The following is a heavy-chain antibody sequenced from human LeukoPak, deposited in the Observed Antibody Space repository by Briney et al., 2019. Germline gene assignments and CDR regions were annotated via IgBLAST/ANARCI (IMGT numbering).Heavy chain of an antibody. D-gene: IGHD3-16*01. J-gene: IGHJ5*02. V-gene: IGHV4-38-2*02. CDR1: GYSIGNGYY. Sequence: SETLSLTCTVSGYSIGNGYYWGWIRQPPGKGLEWIGSIYHSGNTFCNPSLKSRVTISVDTSKNQFSLNLASVTAADTAVYYCAIKTRANRPLGSWFDPWGQGTLVTVSS. CDR2: IYHSGNT. CDR3: AIKTRANRPLGSWFDP.